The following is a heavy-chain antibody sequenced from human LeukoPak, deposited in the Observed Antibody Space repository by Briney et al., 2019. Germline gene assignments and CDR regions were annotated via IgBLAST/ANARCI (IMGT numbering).Heavy chain of an antibody. V-gene: IGHV3-23*01. Sequence: GGSLRLSCAASGFTFSSYAMSWVRQAPGKGLEWVSAISGSGGSTYYADSVKGRFTISRDNSKNTLYLQMNSLRAEDTAVYYCARDGAYWNYGNYYYGMDVWGQGTTVTVSS. J-gene: IGHJ6*02. CDR3: ARDGAYWNYGNYYYGMDV. CDR1: GFTFSSYA. CDR2: ISGSGGST. D-gene: IGHD1-7*01.